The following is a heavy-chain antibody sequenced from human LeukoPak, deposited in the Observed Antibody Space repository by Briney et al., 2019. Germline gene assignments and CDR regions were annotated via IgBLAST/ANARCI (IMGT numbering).Heavy chain of an antibody. D-gene: IGHD3-9*01. J-gene: IGHJ3*02. CDR1: GGSISSSNW. V-gene: IGHV4-4*02. Sequence: SGTLSLTCAVSGGSISSSNWWSWVRQPPGKGLEWIGEIYHSGSTNYNPSLKSRVTISVDKSKNQFSLKLSSVTAADTAVYYCASGVLRYFDWFPGAFDIWGQGTMVTVSS. CDR3: ASGVLRYFDWFPGAFDI. CDR2: IYHSGST.